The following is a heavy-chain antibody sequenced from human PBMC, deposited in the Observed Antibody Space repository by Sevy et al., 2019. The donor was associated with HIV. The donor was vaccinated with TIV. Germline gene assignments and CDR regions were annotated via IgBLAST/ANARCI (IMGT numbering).Heavy chain of an antibody. CDR1: GITFSSAW. CDR2: IKSETDGGAA. D-gene: IGHD4-4*01. CDR3: TTDLGFYSSK. J-gene: IGHJ4*02. Sequence: GGSLRLSCAASGITFSSAWMSWVRLVPGKGLEWLGRIKSETDGGAADYAAAVKGRFTISKDDSKETLYLQLNSLKTEDTAVYYCTTDLGFYSSKWGQGTLVTVSS. V-gene: IGHV3-15*01.